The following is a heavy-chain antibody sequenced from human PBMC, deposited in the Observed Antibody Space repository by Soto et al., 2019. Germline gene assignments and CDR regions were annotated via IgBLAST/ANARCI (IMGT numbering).Heavy chain of an antibody. J-gene: IGHJ6*02. D-gene: IGHD3-22*01. CDR1: GGTFSSYA. CDR3: ARTRRAHDSSGYYYYGMDV. CDR2: IIPIFGTA. Sequence: SVEVSCKXSGGTFSSYAISWVRQAPGQGLEWMGGIIPIFGTANYAQKFQGRVTITADESTSTAYMELSSLRSEDTAVYYCARTRRAHDSSGYYYYGMDVWGQGTTVTVSS. V-gene: IGHV1-69*13.